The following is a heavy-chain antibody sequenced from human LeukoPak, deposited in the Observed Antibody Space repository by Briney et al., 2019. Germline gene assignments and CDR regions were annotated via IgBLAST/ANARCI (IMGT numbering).Heavy chain of an antibody. Sequence: SETLSLTCSVSGGSIASGIYSWSWIRQPPGKGLEWIGYIFHTGSTSYNPSLKSRVTISVDRSKNQFSLKLSSVTAADAAMYYCVRDGDYYDSGGYGNIWGQGTLVTVSS. V-gene: IGHV4-30-2*01. D-gene: IGHD3-22*01. J-gene: IGHJ4*02. CDR1: GGSIASGIYS. CDR2: IFHTGST. CDR3: VRDGDYYDSGGYGNI.